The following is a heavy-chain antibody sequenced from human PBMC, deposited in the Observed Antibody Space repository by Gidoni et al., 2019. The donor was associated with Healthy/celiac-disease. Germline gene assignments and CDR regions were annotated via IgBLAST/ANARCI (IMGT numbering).Heavy chain of an antibody. Sequence: QVQLVQYGAEVQKPGASAKVSCKASGYTFTIYGISWVRQAPGQGLEWMGWISAYNGNTNYAQKLQGRVTMTTDTSTSTAYRELRSLRSADAAVYYCARSPPSIAAAARGWFDPWGQGTLVTVSS. D-gene: IGHD6-13*01. J-gene: IGHJ5*02. V-gene: IGHV1-18*01. CDR2: ISAYNGNT. CDR3: ARSPPSIAAAARGWFDP. CDR1: GYTFTIYG.